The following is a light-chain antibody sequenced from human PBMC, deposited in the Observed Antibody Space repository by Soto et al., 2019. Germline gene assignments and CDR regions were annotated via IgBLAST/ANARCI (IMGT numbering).Light chain of an antibody. J-gene: IGLJ2*01. CDR3: QAWDSSTVV. V-gene: IGLV3-1*01. CDR2: QDS. CDR1: KLGNKY. Sequence: SYELTQPPSVSVSPGQTASITCSGHKLGNKYACWYQQKPGQSPVLVIYQDSKRPSGIPERFSGSNSGNTATLTISGTQAMDEADYYCQAWDSSTVVFGGGTKPTVL.